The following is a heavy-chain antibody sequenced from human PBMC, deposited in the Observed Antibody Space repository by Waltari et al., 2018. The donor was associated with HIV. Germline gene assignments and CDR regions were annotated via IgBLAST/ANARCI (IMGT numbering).Heavy chain of an antibody. CDR3: ARVSAGAANPFDL. CDR2: IYPPDSAF. Sequence: EVQLVQSGDEVKKPGESLNITCKDIGYSFSGQWDGWVRQTHGKGLEWTALIYPPDSAFMYSPSFAGQVTISVDESHNIVYLEWRRLRASDTATYFCARVSAGAANPFDLWGQGTVVIVSS. CDR1: GYSFSGQW. J-gene: IGHJ2*01. D-gene: IGHD1-26*01. V-gene: IGHV5-51*03.